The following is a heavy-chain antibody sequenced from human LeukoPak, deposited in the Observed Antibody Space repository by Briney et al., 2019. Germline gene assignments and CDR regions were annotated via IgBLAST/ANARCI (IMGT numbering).Heavy chain of an antibody. D-gene: IGHD2-15*01. Sequence: SESLSLTCAVSGYSISSGYYCGWLRPPPGKGLGWIGSIYHSGSTYYNPSLKSRVTISVDTSKNQFSLKLSSVTAADTAVYYCAREVVVVVAAREAFDYWGQGTLVTVSS. CDR1: GYSISSGYY. CDR3: AREVVVVVAAREAFDY. V-gene: IGHV4-38-2*02. J-gene: IGHJ4*02. CDR2: IYHSGST.